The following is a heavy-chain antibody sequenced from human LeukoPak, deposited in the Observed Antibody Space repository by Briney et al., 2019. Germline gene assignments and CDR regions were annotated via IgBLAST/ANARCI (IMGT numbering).Heavy chain of an antibody. CDR2: ISYGGST. D-gene: IGHD2-21*01. V-gene: IGHV4-39*01. CDR1: GGSISSNSNY. Sequence: PSETLSLTCTVSGGSISSNSNYWAWHRQPPGRGLEWIGSISYGGSTYYSPSLESRVTISVDTSKNQFSLRLSSVTAADTAVYYCARQALWFFDHWGQGTLVTVSS. CDR3: ARQALWFFDH. J-gene: IGHJ4*02.